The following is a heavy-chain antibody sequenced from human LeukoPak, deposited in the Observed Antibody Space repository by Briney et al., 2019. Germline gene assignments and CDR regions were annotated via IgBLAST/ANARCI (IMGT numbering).Heavy chain of an antibody. D-gene: IGHD6-19*01. CDR3: ARGGAVAGTLDY. CDR1: GSTFSSYA. Sequence: PGGSLRLSCAASGSTFSSYAMRWVRQAPGKGLEWVAVISYDGSNKYYADSVKGRFTISRDNSKNTLYLQMNSLRAEDTAVYYCARGGAVAGTLDYWGQGTLVTVSS. CDR2: ISYDGSNK. J-gene: IGHJ4*02. V-gene: IGHV3-30*04.